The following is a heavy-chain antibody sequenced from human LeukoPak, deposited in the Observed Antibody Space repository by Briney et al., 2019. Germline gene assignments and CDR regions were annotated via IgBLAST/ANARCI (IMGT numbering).Heavy chain of an antibody. Sequence: PGGSLRLSCAASGFTFSSYWMQWVRQAPGKGRVWVSGISWNSGSIGYADSVKGRFTISRDNAKNSLYLQMNSLRAADTALFYCAKGPRSPGYYWYLDLWGRGTLVTVSS. CDR1: GFTFSSYW. V-gene: IGHV3-9*01. D-gene: IGHD2-15*01. CDR3: AKGPRSPGYYWYLDL. J-gene: IGHJ2*01. CDR2: ISWNSGSI.